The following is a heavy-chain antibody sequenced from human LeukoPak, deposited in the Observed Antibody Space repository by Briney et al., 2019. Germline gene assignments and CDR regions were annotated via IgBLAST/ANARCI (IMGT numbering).Heavy chain of an antibody. CDR3: ARDTYYYDSGGYDDAFDI. V-gene: IGHV4-59*12. CDR1: GGSISTYF. Sequence: SETLSLTCTVSGGSISTYFWSWIRQPPGRGLEWIGHIYYSGRTNYNPPLKSRVTISVDTSKNQFSPKLSSVTAAGTAVYYCARDTYYYDSGGYDDAFDIWGPGTTVTVSS. D-gene: IGHD3-22*01. J-gene: IGHJ3*02. CDR2: IYYSGRT.